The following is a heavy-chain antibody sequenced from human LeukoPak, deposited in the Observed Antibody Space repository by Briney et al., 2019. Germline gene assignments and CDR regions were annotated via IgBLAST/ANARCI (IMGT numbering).Heavy chain of an antibody. Sequence: GGSLRLSCAVSGFTFSSNAMSWVRQAPGKGLEWVSIIYGGGSVFYADSVKGRFTISRDNAKNSLYLQMNSLRAEDTAVYYCASYYGSGIHWGQGTLVTVSS. V-gene: IGHV3-66*01. CDR1: GFTFSSNA. CDR2: IYGGGSV. CDR3: ASYYGSGIH. D-gene: IGHD3-10*01. J-gene: IGHJ4*02.